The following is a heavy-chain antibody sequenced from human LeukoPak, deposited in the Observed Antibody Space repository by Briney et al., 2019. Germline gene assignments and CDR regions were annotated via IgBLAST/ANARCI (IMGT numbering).Heavy chain of an antibody. V-gene: IGHV4-59*12. CDR3: TVGGDGTKVDH. D-gene: IGHD3-10*01. Sequence: SETLSLTCTVSGGSIGTYYWSWIRQPPGKGLEWIGYIYYSGSASYNPSLRSRVTISVDTSKNQFSLKLSSVTAADSAMYYCTVGGDGTKVDHWGQGTLVTVSS. CDR2: IYYSGSA. J-gene: IGHJ4*02. CDR1: GGSIGTYY.